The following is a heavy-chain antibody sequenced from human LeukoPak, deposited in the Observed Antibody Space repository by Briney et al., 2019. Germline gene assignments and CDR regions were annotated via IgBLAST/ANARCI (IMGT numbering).Heavy chain of an antibody. J-gene: IGHJ4*02. Sequence: GGSLRLSCAASGFTFSSYAMSWVRQAPGKGLEWVSAISGSGGSTYYADSVKGRFTISRGNSKNTLYLQMNSLRAEDTAVYYCAKYIRDYDSSGYYLEIGYFDYWGQGTLVTVSS. V-gene: IGHV3-23*01. D-gene: IGHD3-22*01. CDR3: AKYIRDYDSSGYYLEIGYFDY. CDR2: ISGSGGST. CDR1: GFTFSSYA.